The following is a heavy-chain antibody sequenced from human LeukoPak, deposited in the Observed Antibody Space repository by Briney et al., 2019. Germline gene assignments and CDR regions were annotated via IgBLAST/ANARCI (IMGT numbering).Heavy chain of an antibody. CDR1: GGSISSSSYS. CDR3: ARLRFDFWSGYTHPYFDY. CDR2: IYYSGTT. Sequence: KSSETLSLTCTVSGGSISSSSYSWGWIRQPPGKGLEWIGSIYYSGTTYHNPSLKSRVTISVDTSKIQFSLKLSSVAATDTAVYFCARLRFDFWSGYTHPYFDYWGQGTLVTVSS. J-gene: IGHJ4*02. V-gene: IGHV4-39*01. D-gene: IGHD3-3*01.